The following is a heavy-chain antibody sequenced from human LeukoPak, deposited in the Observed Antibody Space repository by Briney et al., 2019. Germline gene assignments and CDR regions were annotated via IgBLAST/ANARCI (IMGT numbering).Heavy chain of an antibody. Sequence: GGSLRLSCAASGFTFSSHWISWVRQAPGKGLEWVSYISSDSSTIFYADSVKGRFTISRDNVKNSLFLQLNSLRDEDAAVYYCARDEDAFGGQGTLVTVSS. V-gene: IGHV3-48*02. CDR1: GFTFSSHW. CDR2: ISSDSSTI. J-gene: IGHJ4*02. CDR3: ARDEDAF.